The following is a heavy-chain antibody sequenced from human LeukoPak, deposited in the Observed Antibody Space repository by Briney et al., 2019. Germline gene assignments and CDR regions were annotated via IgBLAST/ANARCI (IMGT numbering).Heavy chain of an antibody. J-gene: IGHJ5*02. CDR1: GGSISSYY. V-gene: IGHV4-59*01. CDR2: IYNSGST. D-gene: IGHD5-24*01. Sequence: SETLSLTCTVSGGSISSYYWNWIRQPPGKGLEWIGYIYNSGSTNYNPSLKSRVTISVDTSKNQFSLKLSSVTAADTAVYYCARKRWLHLSDWFDPWGQGTLVTVSS. CDR3: ARKRWLHLSDWFDP.